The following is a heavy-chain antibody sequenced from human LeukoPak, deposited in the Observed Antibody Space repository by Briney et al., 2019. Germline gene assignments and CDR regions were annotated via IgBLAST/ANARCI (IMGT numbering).Heavy chain of an antibody. CDR2: IYYSAST. V-gene: IGHV4-59*08. CDR1: GGSINSYY. J-gene: IGHJ3*02. D-gene: IGHD2-8*01. Sequence: SETLSLTCTVSGGSINSYYWSWIRQPLGMGLEWIGHIYYSASTNYNPSCKTRVTITVDTSKNQFSLKLSSVTAADTAVYYCARYYDAFDIWGQGTMVTVSS. CDR3: ARYYDAFDI.